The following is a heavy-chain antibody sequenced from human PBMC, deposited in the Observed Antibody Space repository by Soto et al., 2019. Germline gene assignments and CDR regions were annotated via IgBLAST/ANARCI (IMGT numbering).Heavy chain of an antibody. J-gene: IGHJ4*02. D-gene: IGHD6-19*01. V-gene: IGHV3-23*01. Sequence: GGSLRLSCAASGFTFSSYAMSWVRQAPGKGLEWVSAISGSGGSTYYADSVKGRCTISRDNSKNTLYLQMNSLRAEDTAVYYCAKTPSYSSGSYFDYWGQGTLGTVSS. CDR2: ISGSGGST. CDR3: AKTPSYSSGSYFDY. CDR1: GFTFSSYA.